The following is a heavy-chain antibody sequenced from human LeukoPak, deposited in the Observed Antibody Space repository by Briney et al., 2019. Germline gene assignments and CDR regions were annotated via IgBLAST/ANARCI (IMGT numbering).Heavy chain of an antibody. D-gene: IGHD2-21*02. V-gene: IGHV3-21*01. Sequence: PGGSLRLSCAASGFTFSNYAMNWVRQAPGKGLEWVSSISGRSSDIYYADSVKGRFTISRDNAKKSLFLQMNSLRAEDTAVYYCAKGPQNIVVVTAIYFDYWGQGTLVTVSS. J-gene: IGHJ4*02. CDR3: AKGPQNIVVVTAIYFDY. CDR1: GFTFSNYA. CDR2: ISGRSSDI.